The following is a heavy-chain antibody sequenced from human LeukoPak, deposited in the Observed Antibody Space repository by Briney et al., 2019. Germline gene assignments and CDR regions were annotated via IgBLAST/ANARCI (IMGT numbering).Heavy chain of an antibody. D-gene: IGHD1-20*01. V-gene: IGHV3-23*01. J-gene: IGHJ4*02. CDR3: AKGVTATRPDYFDN. Sequence: GGSLRLSCAASRFTFSSYAMSWVRQAPGKGLEWVSTISGSASSTYNAESVRGRFTVSRDNSKNTLSLQMNSLTAEDTAVYFCAKGVTATRPDYFDNWGQGTLVSVSS. CDR1: RFTFSSYA. CDR2: ISGSASST.